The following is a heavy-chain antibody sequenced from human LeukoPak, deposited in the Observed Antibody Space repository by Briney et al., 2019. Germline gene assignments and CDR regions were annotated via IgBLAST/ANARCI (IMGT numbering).Heavy chain of an antibody. Sequence: SQTLSLTCTVSGGSISSGSYYWSWIRQPAGKGLEWIGRIYTSGSTNYNPSLKRRVTISVDTSKNQFSLKLSSVTAADTAAYYCARVLAYYYDSSGYYKNYAFDIWGQGTMVTVSS. CDR3: ARVLAYYYDSSGYYKNYAFDI. V-gene: IGHV4-61*02. CDR2: IYTSGST. J-gene: IGHJ3*02. D-gene: IGHD3-22*01. CDR1: GGSISSGSYY.